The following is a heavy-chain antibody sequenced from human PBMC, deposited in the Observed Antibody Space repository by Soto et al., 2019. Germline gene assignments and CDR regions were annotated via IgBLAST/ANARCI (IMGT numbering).Heavy chain of an antibody. V-gene: IGHV1-69*04. Sequence: SVKVSCTASGGTFSSYTISWVRQAPGQGLEWMGRIIPILGIANYAQKFQGRVTITADKSTSTAYMELSSLRSEDTAVYYCARDTPLLNWNHDYWFDPWGQETLVTVSS. CDR3: ARDTPLLNWNHDYWFDP. CDR1: GGTFSSYT. J-gene: IGHJ5*02. D-gene: IGHD1-1*01. CDR2: IIPILGIA.